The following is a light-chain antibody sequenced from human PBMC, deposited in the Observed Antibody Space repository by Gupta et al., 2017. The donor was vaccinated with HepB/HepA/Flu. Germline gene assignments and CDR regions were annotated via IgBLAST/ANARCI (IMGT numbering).Light chain of an antibody. CDR3: QLCGFAPRLT. J-gene: IGKJ4*01. V-gene: IGKV3-20*01. Sequence: EIVLTQSPGTLSLSPGERATLSCRASQSIISRYLAWYQQKPGQAPRLLIYGASSRATGIPDRFSGSGSGTDFTLTISRLDPEDFAVYHCQLCGFAPRLTFAGGAKQKI. CDR2: GAS. CDR1: QSIISRY.